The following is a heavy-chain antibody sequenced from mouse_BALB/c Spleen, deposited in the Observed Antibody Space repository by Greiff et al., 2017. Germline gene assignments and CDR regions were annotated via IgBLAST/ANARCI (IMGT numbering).Heavy chain of an antibody. CDR3: AREGNWDGYLGFAY. V-gene: IGHV1-53*01. CDR1: GYTFTSYW. Sequence: QVQLQQPGAELVKPGASVKLSCKASGYTFTSYWMHWVKQSHGKSLEWIGYIDPFNGGTSYNQKFKGKATLTVDKSSSTAYMHLSSLTSEDSAVYYCAREGNWDGYLGFAYWGQGTLVTVSA. J-gene: IGHJ3*01. CDR2: IDPFNGGT. D-gene: IGHD2-3*01.